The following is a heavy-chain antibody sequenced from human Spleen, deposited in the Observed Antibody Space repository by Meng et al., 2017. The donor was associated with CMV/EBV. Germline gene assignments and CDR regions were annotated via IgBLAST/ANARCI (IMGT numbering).Heavy chain of an antibody. D-gene: IGHD3-3*01. Sequence: SETLSLTCTVSGGSISSGDYYWSWIRQPPGKGLEWIGYVYYRGSPDYSPSLKSRVRISVDTSKNQFSLRLSSVTAADTAVYYCARDGNDYDFWSGYHTSNWFDPWGQGTLVTVSS. CDR2: VYYRGSP. J-gene: IGHJ5*02. V-gene: IGHV4-61*08. CDR1: GGSISSGDYY. CDR3: ARDGNDYDFWSGYHTSNWFDP.